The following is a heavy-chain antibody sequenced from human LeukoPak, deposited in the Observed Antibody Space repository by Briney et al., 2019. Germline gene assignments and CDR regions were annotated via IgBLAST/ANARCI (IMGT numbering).Heavy chain of an antibody. D-gene: IGHD3-10*01. J-gene: IGHJ3*02. V-gene: IGHV4-59*01. CDR2: IYYSGST. CDR3: ARVGVRGVITNLYAFDI. Sequence: SETLSLTCTVSGGSISSYYWSWIRQPPGKGLEWIGYIYYSGSTNYNPSLKSRATISVDTSKNQFSLKLSSVTAADTAVYYCARVGVRGVITNLYAFDIWGQGTMVTVSS. CDR1: GGSISSYY.